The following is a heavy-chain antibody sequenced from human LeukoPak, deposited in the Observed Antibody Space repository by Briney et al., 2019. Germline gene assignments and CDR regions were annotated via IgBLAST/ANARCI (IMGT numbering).Heavy chain of an antibody. CDR2: INPNSGGT. CDR3: ARAPPGHNWFDP. V-gene: IGHV1-2*02. J-gene: IGHJ5*02. Sequence: GASVKVSCKASAYTFTGYYVHWVRQAPGQGLEWMGWINPNSGGTNYAQKFQGRVTMTRDTSISTAYMELSRLRSDDTAVYYCARAPPGHNWFDPWGQGTLVTVSS. CDR1: AYTFTGYY.